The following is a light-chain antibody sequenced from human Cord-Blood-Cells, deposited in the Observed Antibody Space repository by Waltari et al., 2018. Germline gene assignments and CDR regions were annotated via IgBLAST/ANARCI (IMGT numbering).Light chain of an antibody. V-gene: IGKV3-15*01. CDR3: QQYKNWPPYT. CDR2: GAS. J-gene: IGKJ2*01. Sequence: EIVITQPPAHLPVPPGARATLPCRASQSVSSNLAWYQQTPGQAPGLLIYGASTRATGIPARFSGSGSGTEFTLTISSLQSEDCAVYYGQQYKNWPPYTFGQGTKLEIK. CDR1: QSVSSN.